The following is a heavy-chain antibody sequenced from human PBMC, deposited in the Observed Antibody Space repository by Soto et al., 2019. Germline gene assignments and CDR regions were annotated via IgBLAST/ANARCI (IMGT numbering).Heavy chain of an antibody. CDR1: GGTFSSSA. J-gene: IGHJ3*02. CDR3: ARDRLLSCFDI. Sequence: QVQLVQSGAEVKKPGSSVKVSCKASGGTFSSSAISWVRQAPGQGLEWMGGIIPIFGTANYAQKFQGRVTITAYKSSSTAFMELSSLKSEDTAVYYCARDRLLSCFDIWGQGTMVTVSS. V-gene: IGHV1-69*06. CDR2: IIPIFGTA. D-gene: IGHD4-17*01.